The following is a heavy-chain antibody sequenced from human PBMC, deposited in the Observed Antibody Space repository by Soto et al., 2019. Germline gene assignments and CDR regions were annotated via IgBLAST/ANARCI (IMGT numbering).Heavy chain of an antibody. Sequence: SETLSLTWTVSGGSISSGVYYWIWIRQHPGKVLEWIGYIYYSGITYYNPSLKSRVTISVDTSKNQFSLKLSSVTAADTAVYYCARDPGSDCRGKYNWFEPWGQGTLLTVSS. J-gene: IGHJ5*02. CDR3: ARDPGSDCRGKYNWFEP. CDR2: IYYSGIT. CDR1: GGSISSGVYY. D-gene: IGHD5-12*01. V-gene: IGHV4-31*02.